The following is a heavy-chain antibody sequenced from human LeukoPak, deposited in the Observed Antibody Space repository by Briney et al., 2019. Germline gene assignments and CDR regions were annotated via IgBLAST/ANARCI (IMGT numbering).Heavy chain of an antibody. CDR2: ISGSGKNT. D-gene: IGHD1-26*01. V-gene: IGHV3-23*01. CDR1: GFILSTYA. CDR3: VKGREAYSGSYTPFDS. J-gene: IGHJ4*02. Sequence: GGSLRLSCAASGFILSTYAMNWVRQAPGKGLECVSTISGSGKNTYYADSVKGRFTISRYSSKNTLYLQINSLRAEDTAVYYCVKGREAYSGSYTPFDSWGQGTRVTVSS.